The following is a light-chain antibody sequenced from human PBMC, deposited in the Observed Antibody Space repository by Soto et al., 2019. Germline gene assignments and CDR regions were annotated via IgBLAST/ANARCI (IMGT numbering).Light chain of an antibody. Sequence: QSVLTQPASVSGSPGQSITISCTGTSNDIGHYDLVSWFQHHPDKAPQVIIYQVTKRPSGVSDRFSGSRSSNTASLTISGLQTEDEADYYCCSYAGTSTFVFGIGTKLTVL. J-gene: IGLJ1*01. CDR1: SNDIGHYDL. V-gene: IGLV2-23*02. CDR2: QVT. CDR3: CSYAGTSTFV.